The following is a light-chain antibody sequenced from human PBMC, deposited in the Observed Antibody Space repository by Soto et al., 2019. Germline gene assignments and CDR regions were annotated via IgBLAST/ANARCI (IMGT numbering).Light chain of an antibody. CDR1: SSDVGGYNF. CDR2: EVS. J-gene: IGLJ2*01. Sequence: QSALTQPPSASGSPGQSVTISCTGTSSDVGGYNFVSWYQQHTGKAPKLMIYEVSKRPSGVPDRFSGSKSGNTASLTVSGLQAEDDAAYYCSSYTGSNKVFGGGTKVTVL. CDR3: SSYTGSNKV. V-gene: IGLV2-8*01.